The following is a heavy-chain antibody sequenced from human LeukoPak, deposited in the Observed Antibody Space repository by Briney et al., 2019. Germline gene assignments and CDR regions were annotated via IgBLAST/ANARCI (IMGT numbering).Heavy chain of an antibody. CDR1: GFTFSSYA. D-gene: IGHD3-3*01. J-gene: IGHJ4*02. Sequence: GGSLRLSCAASGFTFSSYAMSWVRQAPGKGLEWVSAISGSGGSTYYADSVKGRFTISRDNAKNSLYLQMNSLRAEDTAVYYCARDLVGDSTFDYWGQGTLVTVSS. CDR3: ARDLVGDSTFDY. V-gene: IGHV3-23*01. CDR2: ISGSGGST.